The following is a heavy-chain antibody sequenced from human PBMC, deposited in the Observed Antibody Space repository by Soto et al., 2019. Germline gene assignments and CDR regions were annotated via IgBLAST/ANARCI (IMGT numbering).Heavy chain of an antibody. D-gene: IGHD3-3*01. J-gene: IGHJ4*02. Sequence: GGSLRLSCAASGFTFSSYAMSWVRQAPGKGLEWVSAISGSGGSTYYADPVKGRFTISRDNSKNTLYLQMNSLRAEDTAVYYCSFWSGYSETYFYFDYWGQGTLVTVSS. CDR1: GFTFSSYA. CDR2: ISGSGGST. CDR3: SFWSGYSETYFYFDY. V-gene: IGHV3-23*01.